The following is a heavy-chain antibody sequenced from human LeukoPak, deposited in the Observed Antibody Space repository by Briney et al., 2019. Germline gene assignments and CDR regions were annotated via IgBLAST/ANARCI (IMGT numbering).Heavy chain of an antibody. CDR1: GYTLTELS. CDR2: FDPEDGET. V-gene: IGHV1-24*01. D-gene: IGHD2-15*01. Sequence: GASVKVSCKVSGYTLTELSMHWVRQAPGKGLEWMGGFDPEDGETIYAQKFQGRVTMTEDTSTDTAYMELSSLRSEDMAVYYCATHPYCSGGSCPVWGQGTLVTVSS. CDR3: ATHPYCSGGSCPV. J-gene: IGHJ4*02.